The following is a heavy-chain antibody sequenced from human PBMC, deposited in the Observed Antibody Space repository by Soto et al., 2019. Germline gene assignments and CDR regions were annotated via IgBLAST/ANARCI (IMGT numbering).Heavy chain of an antibody. J-gene: IGHJ3*02. CDR2: IQVGAYDT. CDR1: AYSSTSYW. D-gene: IGHD1-26*01. V-gene: IGHV5-51*01. CDR3: ATLASPGACLDRPQDALEI. Sequence: PVDAEKISSTASAYSSTSYWIGWVRQMPRKDLEWMRTIQVGAYDTRYSPTYQGQVNMSADIATSTANLRGSCVKASDTAMYYSATLASPGACLDRPQDALEIWGQETMVTVS.